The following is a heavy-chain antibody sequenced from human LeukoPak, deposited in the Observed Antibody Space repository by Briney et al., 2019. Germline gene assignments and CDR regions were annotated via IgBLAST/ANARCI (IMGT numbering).Heavy chain of an antibody. CDR1: GGSISSYY. CDR2: IYYSGST. J-gene: IGHJ4*02. V-gene: IGHV4-59*01. Sequence: PSETLSLTCTVSGGSISSYYWSWIRQPPGKGLEWIGYIYYSGSTNYSPSLKSRVTISVDTSKNQFSLKLSSVTAADTAVYYCAREAFRLAYYFDYWGQGTLVTVSS. CDR3: AREAFRLAYYFDY. D-gene: IGHD5-12*01.